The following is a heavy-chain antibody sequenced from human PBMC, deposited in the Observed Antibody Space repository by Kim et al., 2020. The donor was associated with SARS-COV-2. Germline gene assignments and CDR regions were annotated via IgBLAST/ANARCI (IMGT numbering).Heavy chain of an antibody. D-gene: IGHD2-8*02. CDR3: ARAINTEVTGSSFDY. CDR1: GGTFISHG. Sequence: SVKVSCKASGGTFISHGISWVRQAPGQGLEWMGGIIPIFGTRDYAQKFQGRVTISADESTSTAYMELSSLRSEDTAVYYCARAINTEVTGSSFDYWGQGPLVTVSS. J-gene: IGHJ4*02. V-gene: IGHV1-69*13. CDR2: IIPIFGTR.